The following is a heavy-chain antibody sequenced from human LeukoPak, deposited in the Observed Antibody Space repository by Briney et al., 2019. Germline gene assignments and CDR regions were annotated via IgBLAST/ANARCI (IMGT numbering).Heavy chain of an antibody. CDR1: GFTFSNAW. CDR2: IKSKTDGGTT. Sequence: GGSLRLSCAASGFTFSNAWMSWVRQAPGKGREWVGRIKSKTDGGTTDYAAPVKGRFTISRDDSKNTLYLQMNSLKTEDTAVYYCTTDLELDYYDYVWGSYRYDYWGQGTLVTVSS. V-gene: IGHV3-15*01. D-gene: IGHD3-16*02. J-gene: IGHJ4*02. CDR3: TTDLELDYYDYVWGSYRYDY.